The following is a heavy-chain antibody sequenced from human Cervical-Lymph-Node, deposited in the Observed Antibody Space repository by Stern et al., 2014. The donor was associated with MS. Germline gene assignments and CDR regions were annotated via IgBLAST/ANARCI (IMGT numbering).Heavy chain of an antibody. CDR2: LTTYTAAP. CDR1: GYNFASSA. Sequence: QVQLLQPGSELTKPGASVRISCKASGYNFASSAINWGRQAPGQGLEWMGWLTTYTAAPTYGQDFTGRIVFSLDTSVNTAYLQISFLKPEDSAIYYCASQGASVFGVSPTRYWGQGTLVTVSS. J-gene: IGHJ4*02. D-gene: IGHD2-8*01. CDR3: ASQGASVFGVSPTRY. V-gene: IGHV7-4-1*02.